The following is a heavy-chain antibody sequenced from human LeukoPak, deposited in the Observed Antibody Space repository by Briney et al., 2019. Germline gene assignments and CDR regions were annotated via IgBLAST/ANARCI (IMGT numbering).Heavy chain of an antibody. CDR1: GFAVSNNY. D-gene: IGHD6-13*01. CDR2: IYSAGTT. CDR3: ARDLEAANTYYFDY. J-gene: IGHJ4*02. Sequence: PGGSLRLSCAASGFAVSNNYMSWVRQAPGKGLEWVSVIYSAGTTYYADSVKGRFTISRDNSKNTVYLQVNSLRDEDTAVYYCARDLEAANTYYFDYWGQGTMVTVSS. V-gene: IGHV3-66*01.